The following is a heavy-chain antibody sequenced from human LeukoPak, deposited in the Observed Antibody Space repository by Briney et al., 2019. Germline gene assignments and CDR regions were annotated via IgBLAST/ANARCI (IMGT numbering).Heavy chain of an antibody. CDR1: GDSMSSIDW. CDR2: IHHTGST. V-gene: IGHV4-4*02. D-gene: IGHD1-26*01. Sequence: PSGTLSLTSAVSGDSMSSIDWWSWVRQPPGKGLEWIGEIHHTGSTNYNPSLKSRVTISVDKSKNQLSLNFNSMSAADSAVYYCAANGYYTIEYWGQGTLVTVSS. J-gene: IGHJ4*02. CDR3: AANGYYTIEY.